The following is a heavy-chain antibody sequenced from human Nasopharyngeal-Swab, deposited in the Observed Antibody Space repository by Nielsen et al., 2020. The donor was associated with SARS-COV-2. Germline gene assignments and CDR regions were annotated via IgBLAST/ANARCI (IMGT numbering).Heavy chain of an antibody. V-gene: IGHV4-34*01. Sequence: GSLRLSCAVYGGSFSGYYWSWIRQPPGKGLEWIGEINHSGSTNYNPSLKSRVTISVDTSKNQFSLKLSSVTAADTAVYYCARANWSGVLDYWGQGTLVTVSS. CDR1: GGSFSGYY. J-gene: IGHJ4*02. CDR2: INHSGST. CDR3: ARANWSGVLDY. D-gene: IGHD3-3*01.